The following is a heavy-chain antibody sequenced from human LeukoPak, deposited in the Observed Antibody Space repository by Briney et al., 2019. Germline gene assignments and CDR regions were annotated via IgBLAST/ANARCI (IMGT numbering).Heavy chain of an antibody. CDR3: ATLRALDY. D-gene: IGHD5/OR15-5a*01. V-gene: IGHV1-69-2*01. J-gene: IGHJ4*02. CDR1: GYTFTDYY. CDR2: VDPEDSET. Sequence: ASVKVSCKVSGYTFTDYYMHWVQQAPGKGLEWIGRVDPEDSETIYAEKFQGRVTITADTSTDTAYMELSSLRSEDTAVYYCATLRALDYWGQGTPVTVSS.